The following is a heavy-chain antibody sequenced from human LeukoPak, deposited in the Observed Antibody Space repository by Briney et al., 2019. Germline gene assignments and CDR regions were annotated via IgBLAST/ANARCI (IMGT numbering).Heavy chain of an antibody. D-gene: IGHD6-13*01. CDR1: GGSISSSSYY. Sequence: SETLSLTCTVSGGSISSSSYYWGWIRQPPGKGLEWIGSIYYSGGTYYNPSLKSRVTISVDTSKNQFSLKLSSVTAADTAVYYCARVVTAAADDAFDIWGQGTMVTVSS. V-gene: IGHV4-39*07. CDR2: IYYSGGT. J-gene: IGHJ3*02. CDR3: ARVVTAAADDAFDI.